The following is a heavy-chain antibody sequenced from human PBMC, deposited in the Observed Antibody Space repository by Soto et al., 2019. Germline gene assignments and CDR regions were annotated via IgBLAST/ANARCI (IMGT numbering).Heavy chain of an antibody. CDR2: INPSGGST. V-gene: IGHV1-46*01. CDR1: GYTFTSYY. J-gene: IGHJ6*02. Sequence: ASVNVSCKSSGYTFTSYYIHWVRQAPGQGLEWMGIINPSGGSTSYAQKFQGRVTMTRDTSTSTVYMELSSLRSEDTAVYYCARDHGRAAAGYYYGMDVWGQGTTVTVSS. D-gene: IGHD6-13*01. CDR3: ARDHGRAAAGYYYGMDV.